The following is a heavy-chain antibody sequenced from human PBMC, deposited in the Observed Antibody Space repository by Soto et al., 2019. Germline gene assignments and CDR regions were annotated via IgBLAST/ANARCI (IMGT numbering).Heavy chain of an antibody. J-gene: IGHJ3*02. CDR1: GFTFSDHY. CDR2: SRNKANGYTT. Sequence: PGGSLRLSCAVSGFTFSDHYMDWVRQAQGKGLEWVGRSRNKANGYTTQYAASVKGRFTISRDESKNSLYLQMNSLQTEDTALYYCVRGKNSFDIWGQGTKVTVSS. V-gene: IGHV3-72*01. CDR3: VRGKNSFDI.